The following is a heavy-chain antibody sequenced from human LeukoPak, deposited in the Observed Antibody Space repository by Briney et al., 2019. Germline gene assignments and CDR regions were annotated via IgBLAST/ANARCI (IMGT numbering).Heavy chain of an antibody. V-gene: IGHV4-39*01. Sequence: PSETLSLTCTVSGGSISSSSYYWGWIRQPPGKGLEWIGSIYYSGSTYYNPSLKSRVTISVDTSKNQFPLKLSSVTAADTAVYYCARHHAPYSYASAYYYYMDVWGKGTTVTVSS. CDR2: IYYSGST. J-gene: IGHJ6*03. D-gene: IGHD5-18*01. CDR1: GGSISSSSYY. CDR3: ARHHAPYSYASAYYYYMDV.